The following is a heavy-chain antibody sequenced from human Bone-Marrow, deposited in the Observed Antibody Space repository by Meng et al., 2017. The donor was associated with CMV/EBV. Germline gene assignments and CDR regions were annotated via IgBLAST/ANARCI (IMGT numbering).Heavy chain of an antibody. CDR3: PKDYGRYSYAFDI. Sequence: GESLKISCASSGFTFSSYWMHWVRQAPGKGLVWVSRINSDGSSTSYADSVKGRFTISRDNAKNTLYLQMNSLRAEDTAVYYCPKDYGRYSYAFDIWGQGTMVTVSS. CDR1: GFTFSSYW. V-gene: IGHV3-74*01. CDR2: INSDGSST. J-gene: IGHJ3*02. D-gene: IGHD3-10*01.